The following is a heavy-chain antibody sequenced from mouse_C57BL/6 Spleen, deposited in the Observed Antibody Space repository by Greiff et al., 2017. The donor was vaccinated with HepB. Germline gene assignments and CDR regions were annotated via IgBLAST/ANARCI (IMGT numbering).Heavy chain of an antibody. Sequence: VQLQESGPGLVQPSQSLSITCTVSGFSLTSYGVHWVRQSPGKGLEWLGVLWSGGSTDYNAAFISRLSISKDNSKSQVFFKMNSLQADDTAIYYCARKRHYSNYGGIMDYWGQGTSVTVSS. CDR3: ARKRHYSNYGGIMDY. D-gene: IGHD2-5*01. J-gene: IGHJ4*01. CDR1: GFSLTSYG. V-gene: IGHV2-2*01. CDR2: LWSGGST.